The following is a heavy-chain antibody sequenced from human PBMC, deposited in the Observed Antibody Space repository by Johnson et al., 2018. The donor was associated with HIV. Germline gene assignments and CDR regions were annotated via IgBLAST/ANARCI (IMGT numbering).Heavy chain of an antibody. V-gene: IGHV3-30*18. CDR1: GFTLSSYD. Sequence: QMLLVESGGGVVQPGRSLRLSCVGSGFTLSSYDMHWVRQAPGKGMDWVALISYDGSNKYYADSVKGRFNISRDNSKNALYLQMSSLRPEDTAVYYCAKPPTMGADAFDIWGQGSMVTVSS. CDR3: AKPPTMGADAFDI. CDR2: ISYDGSNK. J-gene: IGHJ3*02. D-gene: IGHD3-16*01.